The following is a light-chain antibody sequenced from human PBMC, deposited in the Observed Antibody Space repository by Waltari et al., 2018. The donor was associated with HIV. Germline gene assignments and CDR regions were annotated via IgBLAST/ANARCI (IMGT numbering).Light chain of an antibody. Sequence: DIQMTQSPSSLSASVGDRVTITCLASQNIRSNLNWYQQRPGKAPKLLIYATSSLQNGVPPRFSGSGSGTDFTLTINSLQPEDFATYHCQQSYSSPRTFGQGTKVEIK. CDR1: QNIRSN. J-gene: IGKJ1*01. CDR3: QQSYSSPRT. V-gene: IGKV1-39*01. CDR2: ATS.